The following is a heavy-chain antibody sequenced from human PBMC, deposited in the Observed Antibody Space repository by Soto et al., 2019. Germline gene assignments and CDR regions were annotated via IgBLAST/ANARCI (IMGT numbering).Heavy chain of an antibody. CDR1: GSSISSNYW. J-gene: IGHJ3*01. CDR2: GYHSGST. V-gene: IGHV4-4*02. D-gene: IGHD5-12*01. Sequence: PSERRSLTCVVSGSSISSNYWVSWVRQPNGKGLEWLGEGYHSGSTSYNPSLRSRVTISVDKSKSHVSLKLTSVTAADTAVYYCARVIGYTGYGGDFFNLWGQGTMVTVSS. CDR3: ARVIGYTGYGGDFFNL.